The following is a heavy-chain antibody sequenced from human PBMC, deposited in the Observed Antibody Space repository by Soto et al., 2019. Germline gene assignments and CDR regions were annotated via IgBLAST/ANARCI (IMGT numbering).Heavy chain of an antibody. CDR2: INWNGDK. V-gene: IGHV2-70*01. Sequence: GPTLVNPTQTLTLTSTFIGFSLSTSGQCVGWIRQPPGKGLEWIALINWNGDKNYCTSLKTRITISKDTSKNQVVLTMSNMEPVDKAAYYCARSDYYGSGSYSYYFDYWGQGTMVTVSS. CDR3: ARSDYYGSGSYSYYFDY. J-gene: IGHJ4*02. D-gene: IGHD3-10*01. CDR1: GFSLSTSGQC.